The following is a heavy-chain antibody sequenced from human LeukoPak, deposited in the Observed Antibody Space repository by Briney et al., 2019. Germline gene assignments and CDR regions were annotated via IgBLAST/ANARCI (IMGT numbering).Heavy chain of an antibody. Sequence: GGSLRLSCSASGFTFSSYAMHWVREAPGKGLEYVSAISINGGSTYYADSVKGRFTISRDNSKNTLYLQMSSLRAEDTAVYYCVKDLVVVPAAKGAFDIWGQGTMVTVSS. J-gene: IGHJ3*02. CDR2: ISINGGST. CDR1: GFTFSSYA. V-gene: IGHV3-64D*06. D-gene: IGHD2-2*01. CDR3: VKDLVVVPAAKGAFDI.